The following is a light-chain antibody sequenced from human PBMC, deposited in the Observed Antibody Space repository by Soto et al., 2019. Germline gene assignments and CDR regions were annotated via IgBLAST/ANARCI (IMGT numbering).Light chain of an antibody. V-gene: IGKV3-20*01. J-gene: IGKJ4*02. CDR3: QQFAGS. CDR1: QRVSTRS. CDR2: GAS. Sequence: EILFTQSPSTLSLSPGERVTLSCRASQRVSTRSLAWYQQRPGQDTRLLIYGASSRATGIPDRFSGRGSGTDFTVIISRLEPEDFAVYYCQQFAGSFGGGTKVDVK.